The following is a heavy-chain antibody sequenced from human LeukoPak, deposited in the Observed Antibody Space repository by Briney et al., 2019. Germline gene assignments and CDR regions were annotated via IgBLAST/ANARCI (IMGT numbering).Heavy chain of an antibody. V-gene: IGHV1-8*01. CDR2: MNPNSGNT. D-gene: IGHD3-10*01. CDR3: ARGSGSYTYNWFDP. CDR1: GYTFTSYD. Sequence: ASVNVSCKASGYTFTSYDINWVRQATGQGLEWMGWMNPNSGNTGYAQKFQGRVTMTRNTSISTAYMELSSLRSEDTAVYYCARGSGSYTYNWFDPWGQGTLVTVSS. J-gene: IGHJ5*02.